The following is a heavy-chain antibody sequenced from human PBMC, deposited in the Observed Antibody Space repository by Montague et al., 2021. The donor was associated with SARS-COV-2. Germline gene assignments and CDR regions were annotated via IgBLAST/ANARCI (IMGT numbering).Heavy chain of an antibody. CDR2: IYYRGST. Sequence: LRLSCAASGFTFSSYSMNWVRQPPGKGLEWIGSIYYRGSTYYNPSLKSRVFISVDTSKNQLSLTLTSVTAADTAVYYCATQEDPSGWIPGPFDFWGQGTLLSVSS. V-gene: IGHV4-59*04. J-gene: IGHJ4*02. CDR3: ATQEDPSGWIPGPFDF. CDR1: GFTFSSYSMN. D-gene: IGHD6-19*01.